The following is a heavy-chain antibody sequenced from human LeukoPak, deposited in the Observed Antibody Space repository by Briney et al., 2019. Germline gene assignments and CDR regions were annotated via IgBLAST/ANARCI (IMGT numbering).Heavy chain of an antibody. V-gene: IGHV4-39*01. CDR3: ARTSGERGIAVADIDY. CDR2: IYYSGST. CDR1: GGSFSSSSYY. D-gene: IGHD6-19*01. Sequence: SETLSLTCTVSGGSFSSSSYYWGWIRQPPGKGLEWIGSIYYSGSTYYNPSLKSRVTISVDTSKNQFSLKLSSVTAADTAVYYCARTSGERGIAVADIDYWGQGTLVTVSS. J-gene: IGHJ4*02.